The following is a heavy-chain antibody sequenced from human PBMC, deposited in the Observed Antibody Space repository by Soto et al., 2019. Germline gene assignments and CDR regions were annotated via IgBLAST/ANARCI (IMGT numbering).Heavy chain of an antibody. V-gene: IGHV1-69*01. CDR1: GGTFSSYA. D-gene: IGHD2-2*01. CDR2: IIPIFGTA. CDR3: ARAYQPLRENLGLDAFDI. Sequence: QVQLVQSGAEVKKPGSSVKVSCKASGGTFSSYAISWVRQGPGQGLEWMGGIIPIFGTANYAQKFQGRVTITADESTSTAYMELSSLRSEDTAVYYCARAYQPLRENLGLDAFDIWGQGTMVTVSS. J-gene: IGHJ3*02.